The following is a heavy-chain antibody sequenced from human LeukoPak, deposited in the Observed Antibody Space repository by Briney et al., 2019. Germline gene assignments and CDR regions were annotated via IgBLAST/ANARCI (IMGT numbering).Heavy chain of an antibody. Sequence: GGSLRLSCAVSGFTFCSYVMTWVRQAPGKGLEWVSSINYNGDNTYYADSVKGRFTISRDNSRKTLYLQMDSLRAEDTAVYSCANDKWEEGLQFIYTGYFDFWGQGTLVTVSS. V-gene: IGHV3-23*01. J-gene: IGHJ4*02. CDR1: GFTFCSYV. D-gene: IGHD5-24*01. CDR2: INYNGDNT. CDR3: ANDKWEEGLQFIYTGYFDF.